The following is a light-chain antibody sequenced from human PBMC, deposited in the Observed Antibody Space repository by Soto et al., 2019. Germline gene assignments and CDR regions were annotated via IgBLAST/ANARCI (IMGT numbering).Light chain of an antibody. J-gene: IGKJ1*01. Sequence: EIVLTQSPGTLSLSPGERATLSCRASQSVSRSYLAWYQQKPGQAPRLLIYATSSRATGIPDRFSGSGSGTDFTLTISRLEPEDFAVYYCQQYYNSRTFGQGTKVEIK. CDR2: ATS. CDR3: QQYYNSRT. CDR1: QSVSRSY. V-gene: IGKV3-20*01.